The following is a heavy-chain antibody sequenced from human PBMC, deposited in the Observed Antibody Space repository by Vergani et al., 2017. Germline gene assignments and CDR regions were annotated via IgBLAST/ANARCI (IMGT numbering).Heavy chain of an antibody. CDR3: AKEYYDYIGDAFDI. CDR1: GFTFDDYA. D-gene: IGHD3-16*01. Sequence: EVQLVESGGGLVQPGRSLRLSCAASGFTFDDYAMHWVRQAPGKGLEWVSGISWNSGSIGYADSVKGRFTSSRDNAKNSLYLQMNSLRAEDTALYYCAKEYYDYIGDAFDIWGQGTMVTVSS. V-gene: IGHV3-9*01. J-gene: IGHJ3*02. CDR2: ISWNSGSI.